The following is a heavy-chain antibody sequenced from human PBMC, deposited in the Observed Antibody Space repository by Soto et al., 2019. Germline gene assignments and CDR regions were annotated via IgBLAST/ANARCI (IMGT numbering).Heavy chain of an antibody. CDR3: AREVSGYCSGGSCYTG. V-gene: IGHV1-69*13. D-gene: IGHD2-15*01. J-gene: IGHJ4*02. CDR2: IIPIFGTA. Sequence: GASVKVSCKASGGTFSSYAISWVRQAPGQGLEWMGGIIPIFGTANYAQKFQGRVTITADESTSTAYMELSSLRSEDTAVYYCAREVSGYCSGGSCYTGWGQGTLVTVSS. CDR1: GGTFSSYA.